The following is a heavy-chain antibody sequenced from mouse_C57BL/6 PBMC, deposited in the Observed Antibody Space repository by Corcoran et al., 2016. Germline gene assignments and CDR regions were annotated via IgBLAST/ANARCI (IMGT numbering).Heavy chain of an antibody. CDR2: IKVDRSTI. J-gene: IGHJ3*01. CDR3: GAKVDVVVTTWGSSPY. D-gene: IGHD2-3*01. Sequence: EPQLVESGGGLVQPGGSLRLSCVASGFTFSNSWMDWIRQAPGKGLEWISEIKVDRSTINYIGSVKGRFTISSDNGKNTLYLQMSSLRPEDTAVYYCGAKVDVVVTTWGSSPYWGQGTLVTVS. V-gene: IGHV5-17*01. CDR1: GFTFSNSW.